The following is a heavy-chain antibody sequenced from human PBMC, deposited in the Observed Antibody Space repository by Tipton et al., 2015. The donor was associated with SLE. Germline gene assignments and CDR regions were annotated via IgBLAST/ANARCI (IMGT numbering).Heavy chain of an antibody. Sequence: SLRLSCVASAFTFENYGFHWVRQAPGKGLEWVAVIWYDGSIKLYADSVKGRFTISRDNSRNTVFLQMDSLRVDDTAVYFCAREGSHSRREDALDIWGQGTVVTVSA. V-gene: IGHV3-33*01. CDR3: AREGSHSRREDALDI. D-gene: IGHD1-26*01. CDR1: AFTFENYG. J-gene: IGHJ3*02. CDR2: IWYDGSIK.